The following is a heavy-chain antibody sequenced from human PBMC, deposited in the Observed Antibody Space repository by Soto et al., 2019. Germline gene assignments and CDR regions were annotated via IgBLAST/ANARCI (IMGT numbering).Heavy chain of an antibody. CDR1: GGTFSSYA. CDR3: ARDRGPRSGSYPYWFDP. J-gene: IGHJ5*02. D-gene: IGHD3-22*01. V-gene: IGHV1-69*12. Sequence: QVQLVQSGAEVKKPGSSVKVSCKASGGTFSSYAISWVRQAPGQGLEWMGEIIPIFGTANYAQKFQGRVKITADESTRTAYMELSSLRSADTAGYYCARDRGPRSGSYPYWFDPWGQGTLVIVSS. CDR2: IIPIFGTA.